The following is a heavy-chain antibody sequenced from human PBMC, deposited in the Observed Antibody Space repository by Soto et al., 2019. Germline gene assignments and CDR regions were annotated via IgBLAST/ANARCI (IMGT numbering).Heavy chain of an antibody. J-gene: IGHJ4*02. V-gene: IGHV4-39*01. CDR2: IYYSGST. CDR3: VCPQIVATIV. CDR1: GGSISSSSYY. D-gene: IGHD5-12*01. Sequence: PSETLSLTCTVSGGSISSSSYYWGWIRQPPGKGLEWIGSIYYSGSTYYNPSLKSRVTISVDTSKNQFSLKLSSVTAADTAVYYCVCPQIVATIVWGQGTLVTVPQ.